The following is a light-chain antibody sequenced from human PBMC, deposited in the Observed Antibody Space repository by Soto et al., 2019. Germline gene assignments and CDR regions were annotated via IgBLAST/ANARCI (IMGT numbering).Light chain of an antibody. CDR2: GAS. Sequence: EIVMTQSPATLSVSPGERATLSCRASQSVSSNLAWYQQKPGQAPRLLIYGASTRATGIPDRFSGSGSETEFTLSLSSLQSEDFALYYCQQYNDWPPWTFGQGTRVELK. V-gene: IGKV3D-15*01. J-gene: IGKJ1*01. CDR1: QSVSSN. CDR3: QQYNDWPPWT.